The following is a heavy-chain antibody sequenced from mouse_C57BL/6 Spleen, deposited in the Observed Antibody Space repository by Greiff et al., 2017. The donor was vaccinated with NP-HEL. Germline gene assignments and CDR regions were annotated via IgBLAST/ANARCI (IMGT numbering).Heavy chain of an antibody. J-gene: IGHJ4*01. Sequence: QVQLQQPGAELVRPGTSVKLSCKASGYTFTSYWMHWVKQRPGQGLEWIGVIDPSDSYTNYNQKFKGKATLTVDTSSSTAYMQLSSLTSEDSAVYYGARGVHRCYYGSYYDAMDYWGQGTSVTVSS. D-gene: IGHD1-1*01. CDR3: ARGVHRCYYGSYYDAMDY. CDR2: IDPSDSYT. CDR1: GYTFTSYW. V-gene: IGHV1-59*01.